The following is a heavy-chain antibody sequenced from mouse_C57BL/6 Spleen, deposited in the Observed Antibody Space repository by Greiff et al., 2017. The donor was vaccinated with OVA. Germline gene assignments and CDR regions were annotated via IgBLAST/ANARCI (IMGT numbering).Heavy chain of an antibody. J-gene: IGHJ3*01. D-gene: IGHD2-2*01. CDR2: LYPGSGST. Sequence: VQLQQSGAELVKPGASVKMSCKASGYTFTSYWITWVKQRPGQGLEWIGDLYPGSGSTNYNEKFKSKATLTVDTSSSTAYMHLSSLTSEDSAVYYCARWLTWFAYWGQGTLVTVSA. V-gene: IGHV1-55*01. CDR3: ARWLTWFAY. CDR1: GYTFTSYW.